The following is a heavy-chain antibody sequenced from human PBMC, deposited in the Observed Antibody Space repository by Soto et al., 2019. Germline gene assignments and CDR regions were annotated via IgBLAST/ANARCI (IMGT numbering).Heavy chain of an antibody. CDR2: ISAYNGNT. Sequence: QVQLVQSGAEVKKPGASVKVSCKASGYTFTSYGISWVRQAPGQGLEWMGWISAYNGNTNSAQKLQGRVTMTTDTSTSTAYMELRSLRSDDTAVYYCARELTYYYDSSGYYYYDYWCQGTLVTVSS. V-gene: IGHV1-18*01. J-gene: IGHJ4*02. CDR1: GYTFTSYG. D-gene: IGHD3-22*01. CDR3: ARELTYYYDSSGYYYYDY.